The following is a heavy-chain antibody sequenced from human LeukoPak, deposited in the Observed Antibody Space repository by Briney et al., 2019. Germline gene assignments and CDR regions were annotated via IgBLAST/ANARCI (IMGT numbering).Heavy chain of an antibody. CDR1: GGSIISYY. CDR2: IYYSGST. CDR3: ASDRNYYRRRAFDI. D-gene: IGHD3-22*01. J-gene: IGHJ3*02. V-gene: IGHV4-59*01. Sequence: SETLSLTCTVSGGSIISYYWSGIRQPPGKGLEWIGYIYYSGSTNYNPSLKSRVTISVDTSKNQFSLKLSSVTAADTAVYYCASDRNYYRRRAFDIWGQGTMVTVSS.